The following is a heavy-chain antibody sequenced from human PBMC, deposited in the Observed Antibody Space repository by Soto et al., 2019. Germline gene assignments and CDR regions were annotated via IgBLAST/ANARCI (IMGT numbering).Heavy chain of an antibody. V-gene: IGHV3-64D*06. CDR1: GFTFSNYA. CDR2: ISRSGGST. Sequence: GGSLRLSCSASGFTFSNYAMQWVRQAPGKGLEYVSTISRSGGSTYYADSVKGRFIISRDNSKNTLDLQMSSLRTEDTAVYYCVKGYYVSKEWGQGTLVTVSS. CDR3: VKGYYVSKE. J-gene: IGHJ4*02. D-gene: IGHD3-22*01.